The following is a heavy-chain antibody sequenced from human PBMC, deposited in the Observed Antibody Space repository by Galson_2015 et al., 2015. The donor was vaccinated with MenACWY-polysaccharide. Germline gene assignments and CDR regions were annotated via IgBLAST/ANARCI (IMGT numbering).Heavy chain of an antibody. CDR3: ARVRYSTGKYQFDY. V-gene: IGHV3-23*01. J-gene: IGHJ4*02. Sequence: SLRLSCAASGFTFSPYAMSWVRQAPGTGLEWVSPIGSSGSNTHYADSMKGRFTISRDNSKNTLSLQMNSLRAEDTAVYYCARVRYSTGKYQFDYWGQGTLVAVSS. CDR2: IGSSGSNT. D-gene: IGHD2-2*01. CDR1: GFTFSPYA.